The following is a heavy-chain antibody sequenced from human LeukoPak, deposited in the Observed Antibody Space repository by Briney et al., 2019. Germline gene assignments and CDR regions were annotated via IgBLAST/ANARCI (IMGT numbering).Heavy chain of an antibody. CDR3: AKAVDLATISVDI. D-gene: IGHD5-24*01. CDR1: GFTFSSFG. V-gene: IGHV3-23*01. CDR2: ISGSGGST. J-gene: IGHJ3*02. Sequence: GGTLRLSCAASGFTFSSFGMSWVRQAPGKGLEWVSAISGSGGSTYYADSVKGRFTISRDNSKNTLYLVMNSLRVDDTAVYYCAKAVDLATISVDIWGQGTMVTVSS.